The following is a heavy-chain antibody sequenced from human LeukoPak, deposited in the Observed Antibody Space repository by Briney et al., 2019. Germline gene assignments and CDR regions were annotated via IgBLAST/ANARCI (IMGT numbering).Heavy chain of an antibody. Sequence: PSETLSLTCTVSGGSISSSSYYWGWIRQPPGKGLEWIGSIYYSGSTYYNPSLKSRVTISVDTSKNQFSLKLSSVTAADTAVYYCAREKRFLEWLEVDYYYMDVWGKGTTVTVSS. J-gene: IGHJ6*03. CDR3: AREKRFLEWLEVDYYYMDV. CDR2: IYYSGST. CDR1: GGSISSSSYY. V-gene: IGHV4-39*07. D-gene: IGHD3-3*01.